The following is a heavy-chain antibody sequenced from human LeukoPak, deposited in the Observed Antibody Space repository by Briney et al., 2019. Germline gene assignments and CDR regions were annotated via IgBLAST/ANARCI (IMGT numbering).Heavy chain of an antibody. CDR2: IYYSGST. J-gene: IGHJ5*02. CDR3: ANTYYYDNL. V-gene: IGHV4-59*05. Sequence: NPSETLSLTCTVSGGSISNYYWSWIRQPPGKGLEWIGSIYYSGSTYYNPSLKSRVTISVDTSKNQFSLKLSSVTAADTAVYYCANTYYYDNLWGQGTLVTVSS. CDR1: GGSISNYY. D-gene: IGHD3-22*01.